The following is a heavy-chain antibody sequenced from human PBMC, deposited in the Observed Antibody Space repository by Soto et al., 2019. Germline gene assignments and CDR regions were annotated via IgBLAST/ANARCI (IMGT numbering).Heavy chain of an antibody. V-gene: IGHV4-30-2*01. CDR1: GGSISSGGYS. D-gene: IGHD2-2*01. Sequence: PSETLSLTCAVSGGSISSGGYSWSWIRQPPGKGLEWIGYIYHSGSTYYNPSLKSRVTISVDRSKNQFSLKLSSVTAADTAVYYCARAGIVVVPAPQDWGQGTLVTVSS. CDR3: ARAGIVVVPAPQD. J-gene: IGHJ4*02. CDR2: IYHSGST.